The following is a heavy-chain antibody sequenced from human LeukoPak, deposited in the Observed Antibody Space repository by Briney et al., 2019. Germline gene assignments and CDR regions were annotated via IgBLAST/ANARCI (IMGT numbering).Heavy chain of an antibody. Sequence: PGASVKVSCKASGYTFTSYYMHWVRQAPGQGLEWMGIINPSGGSTSYAQKFQGRVTMTEDTSTDTAYMELSSLRSEDTAVYYCATQLYYYYYYGMDVWGQGTTVTVSS. CDR3: ATQLYYYYYYGMDV. D-gene: IGHD1-1*01. V-gene: IGHV1-46*01. CDR2: INPSGGST. CDR1: GYTFTSYY. J-gene: IGHJ6*02.